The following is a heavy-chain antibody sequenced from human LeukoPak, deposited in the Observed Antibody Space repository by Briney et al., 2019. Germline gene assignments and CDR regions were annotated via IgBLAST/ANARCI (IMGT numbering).Heavy chain of an antibody. CDR1: GFTFSSFA. CDR2: VGFSGKT. CDR3: AKRVRSGSQLHHFDD. V-gene: IGHV3-23*01. D-gene: IGHD3-10*01. J-gene: IGHJ4*02. Sequence: GGSPRLSCAASGFTFSSFAMSWVRQAPGKGLEWVSTVGFSGKTYYADSVKGRFTISRDNSRNTLSLQMNSLRAEDTAVYYCAKRVRSGSQLHHFDDWGQGTLVTV.